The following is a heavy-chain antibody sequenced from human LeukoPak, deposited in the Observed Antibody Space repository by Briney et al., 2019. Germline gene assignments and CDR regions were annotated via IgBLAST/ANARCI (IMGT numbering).Heavy chain of an antibody. CDR1: GYTFTSYG. CDR2: ISAYNGNT. CDR3: ARSYYYGSGSSGFWFDP. V-gene: IGHV1-18*01. J-gene: IGHJ5*02. D-gene: IGHD3-10*01. Sequence: GASVKVSCKASGYTFTSYGISWVRQAPGQGLEWMGWISAYNGNTNYAQKLQGRVTMTTDTSTSTAYMELSRLRSDDTAVYYCARSYYYGSGSSGFWFDPWGQGTLVTVSS.